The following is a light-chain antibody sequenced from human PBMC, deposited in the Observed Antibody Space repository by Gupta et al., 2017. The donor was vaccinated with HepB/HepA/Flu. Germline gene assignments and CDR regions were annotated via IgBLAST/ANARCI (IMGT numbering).Light chain of an antibody. CDR2: GVS. V-gene: IGKV3-20*01. J-gene: IGKJ1*01. Sequence: IVLTQSPGTLSLSPGERATLSVRASQSVSNNYLARYQQKPGQAPRLLIYGVSSRATGIPDRFRGRGSGTEFTLTVSILEPEDIAGYYCQQDASSPTTFGQGTKVEIK. CDR3: QQDASSPTT. CDR1: QSVSNNY.